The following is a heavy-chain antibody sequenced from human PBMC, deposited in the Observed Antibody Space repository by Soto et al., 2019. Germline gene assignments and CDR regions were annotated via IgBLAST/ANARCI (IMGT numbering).Heavy chain of an antibody. CDR1: GFTFSSYA. J-gene: IGHJ4*02. Sequence: GSLRLSCAASGFTFSSYAMSWVRQAPGKGLEWVSAISGSGGSTYYADSVKGRFTISRDNSKNTLYLQMNSLRAEDTAVYYCARENDREYDILTGYSVFDYWGQGTLVNVAS. D-gene: IGHD3-9*01. V-gene: IGHV3-23*01. CDR2: ISGSGGST. CDR3: ARENDREYDILTGYSVFDY.